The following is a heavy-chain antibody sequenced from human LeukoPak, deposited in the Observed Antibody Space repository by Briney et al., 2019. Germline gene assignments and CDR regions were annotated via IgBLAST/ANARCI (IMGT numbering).Heavy chain of an antibody. CDR3: ARDLSYDSSGV. V-gene: IGHV4-4*07. D-gene: IGHD3-22*01. Sequence: SETLSLICTVSGGSISSYYWSWIRQPAGKGLEWIGRIYTSGSTNYNPSLKSRVTMSVDTSKNQFPLKLSSVTAADTTVYYCARDLSYDSSGVWGQGTLVTVSS. CDR2: IYTSGST. J-gene: IGHJ4*02. CDR1: GGSISSYY.